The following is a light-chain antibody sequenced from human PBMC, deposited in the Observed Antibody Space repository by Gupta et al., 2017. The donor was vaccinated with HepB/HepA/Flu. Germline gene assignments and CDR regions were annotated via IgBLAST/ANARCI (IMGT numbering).Light chain of an antibody. CDR3: QQYYSTPFT. Sequence: DIVLTQSPDSLAVSLAETASLNCKSSQSVLYSSNNKNYLAWYQQKPGQPPKLLIYWASTRESGVPDRFSGSGSGTDFTLTISSLQAEDVAVYYCQQYYSTPFTFGPGTKVDIK. CDR2: WAS. CDR1: QSVLYSSNNKNY. J-gene: IGKJ3*01. V-gene: IGKV4-1*01.